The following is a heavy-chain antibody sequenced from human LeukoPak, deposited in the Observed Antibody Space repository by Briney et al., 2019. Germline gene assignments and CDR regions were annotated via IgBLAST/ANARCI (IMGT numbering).Heavy chain of an antibody. V-gene: IGHV4-59*08. Sequence: PSETLSLTCTVSGGSISSYYWSWIRQPPGKGLEWIGYIYYSGSTNYNPSLKSRVTISVDTSKNQFFLKLSSVTAADTAVYYCARSYSRSDAFDIWGQGTMVTVSS. CDR2: IYYSGST. D-gene: IGHD6-13*01. CDR3: ARSYSRSDAFDI. J-gene: IGHJ3*02. CDR1: GGSISSYY.